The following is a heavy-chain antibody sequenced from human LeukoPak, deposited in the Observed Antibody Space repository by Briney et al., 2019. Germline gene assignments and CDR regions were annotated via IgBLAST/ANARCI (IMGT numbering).Heavy chain of an antibody. V-gene: IGHV4-59*01. CDR1: GGSISSYY. CDR2: IYYSGST. Sequence: SETLSLTCTVSGGSISSYYWSWIRQPPGKGLEWIGYIYYSGSTNYNPSLKSRVTISVDTSKNQFSLKLSSVTDADTAVYYCARFSIWEQSDYWGQGTLVTVSS. D-gene: IGHD1-26*01. J-gene: IGHJ4*02. CDR3: ARFSIWEQSDY.